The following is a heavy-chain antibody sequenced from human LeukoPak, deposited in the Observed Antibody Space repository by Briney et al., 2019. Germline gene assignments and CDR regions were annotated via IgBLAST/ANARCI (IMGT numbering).Heavy chain of an antibody. J-gene: IGHJ4*02. CDR1: GGSFSGYY. V-gene: IGHV4-34*01. Sequence: PSETLSLTCAVYGGSFSGYYWSWIRQPPGKGLEWIGEINHSGSTNYNPSLKSRVTISVDKSKNQFSLKLSSVTAADTAVYYCARDPILTGTGPNFDYWGQGTLVTVSS. CDR3: ARDPILTGTGPNFDY. CDR2: INHSGST. D-gene: IGHD1-7*01.